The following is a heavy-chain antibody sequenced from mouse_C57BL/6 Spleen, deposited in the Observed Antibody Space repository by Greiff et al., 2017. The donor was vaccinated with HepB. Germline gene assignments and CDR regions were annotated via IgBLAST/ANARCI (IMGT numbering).Heavy chain of an antibody. D-gene: IGHD1-1*02. CDR2: IYWDDDN. V-gene: IGHV8-12*01. Sequence: VKLMESGPGILQPSQTLSLTCSFSGFSLSTSGMGVSWIRQPSGKGLEWLAHIYWDDDNRYNPSLKSRLTISKNTSRNQVFLKITSVDTADTAAYYGARRAWEGSYGYFDYWGQGTTLTVSS. CDR3: ARRAWEGSYGYFDY. CDR1: GFSLSTSGMG. J-gene: IGHJ2*01.